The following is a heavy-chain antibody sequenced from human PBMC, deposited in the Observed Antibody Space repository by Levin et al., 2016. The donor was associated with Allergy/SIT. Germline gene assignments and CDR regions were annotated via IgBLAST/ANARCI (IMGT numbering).Heavy chain of an antibody. J-gene: IGHJ4*02. CDR2: IWYDGINK. D-gene: IGHD3-22*01. Sequence: GESLKISCAASGFTFSSNGMHWVRQAPGKGLEWVAVIWYDGINKYYADSVKGRFTISRDNSKNTLYLQMNSLRAEDTAVYYCVRAHDSTMGFDYWGQGTLVTVSS. CDR3: VRAHDSTMGFDY. CDR1: GFTFSSNG. V-gene: IGHV3-33*01.